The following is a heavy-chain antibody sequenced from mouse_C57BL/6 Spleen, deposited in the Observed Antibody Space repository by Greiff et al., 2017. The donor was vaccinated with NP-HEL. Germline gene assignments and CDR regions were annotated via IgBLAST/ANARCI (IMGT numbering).Heavy chain of an antibody. Sequence: VQLQQPGAELVRPGSSVKLSCKASGYTFTSYWMDWVKQRPGQGLEWIGNIYPSDSETHYNQKFKDKAKLTVDKSSSTAYMQLSSLTSEDSAVYYCARSDGYFPWFAYWGQGTLVTVSA. J-gene: IGHJ3*01. CDR1: GYTFTSYW. V-gene: IGHV1-61*01. CDR2: IYPSDSET. CDR3: ARSDGYFPWFAY. D-gene: IGHD2-3*01.